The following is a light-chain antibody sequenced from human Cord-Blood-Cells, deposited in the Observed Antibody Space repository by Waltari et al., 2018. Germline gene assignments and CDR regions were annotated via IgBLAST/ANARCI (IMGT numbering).Light chain of an antibody. CDR1: RSNIGSNT. CDR2: SNN. Sequence: QSVLPQPPSASGTPGQRVTITCSGSRSNIGSNTVNLYQQLPGTAPKLLIYSNNQRPSGVPDRFSGSKSGTSASLAISGLQSEDEADYYCAAWDDSLNGWVFGGGTKLTVL. CDR3: AAWDDSLNGWV. J-gene: IGLJ3*02. V-gene: IGLV1-44*01.